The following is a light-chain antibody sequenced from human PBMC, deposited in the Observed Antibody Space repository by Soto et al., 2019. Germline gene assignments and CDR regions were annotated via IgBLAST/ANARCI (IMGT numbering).Light chain of an antibody. V-gene: IGLV9-49*01. CDR2: VGTGGIVG. J-gene: IGLJ1*01. Sequence: QLVLTQPPSASASLGASVTLTCTLSSGYSNYKVDWYRQRPGKGPRFVMRVGTGGIVGSKGDGIPDRFSVLGSGLNRYLTIKNIQEDDESDYHCGADHGSGSNFAVYVFETGTKVTVL. CDR1: SGYSNYK. CDR3: GADHGSGSNFAVYV.